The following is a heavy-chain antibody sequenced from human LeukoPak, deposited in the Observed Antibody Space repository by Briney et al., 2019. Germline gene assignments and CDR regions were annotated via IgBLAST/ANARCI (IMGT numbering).Heavy chain of an antibody. CDR3: ARDKRHSYGRYFDP. Sequence: SETLSLTCSVSGDSITTYHWNWVRKPPGKGLEWIGYMQSTGNSNYNPSLKNRVNIFVDMSKNQFVLNLRSVTAADTAVYYCARDKRHSYGRYFDPWGQGMLVTVSS. D-gene: IGHD5-18*01. J-gene: IGHJ4*02. CDR1: GDSITTYH. CDR2: MQSTGNS. V-gene: IGHV4-59*01.